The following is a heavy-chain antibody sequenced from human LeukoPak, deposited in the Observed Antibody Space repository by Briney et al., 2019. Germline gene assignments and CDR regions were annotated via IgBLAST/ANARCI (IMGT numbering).Heavy chain of an antibody. J-gene: IGHJ4*02. CDR3: AKHGTSGYYYFDY. D-gene: IGHD3-22*01. CDR1: AFTFSSYA. Sequence: GGSLRLSCAASAFTFSSYAMSWVRQAPGEGLEWVSTISGSGGSTYYADSVKGRFTISRDNSKNTLYLQLNSLRAEDTAVYYCAKHGTSGYYYFDYWGQGTLVTVSS. V-gene: IGHV3-23*01. CDR2: ISGSGGST.